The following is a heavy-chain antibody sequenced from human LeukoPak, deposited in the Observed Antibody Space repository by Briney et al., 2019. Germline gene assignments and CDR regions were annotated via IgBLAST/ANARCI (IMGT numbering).Heavy chain of an antibody. D-gene: IGHD3-16*01. CDR2: IYYSGST. V-gene: IGHV4-39*02. CDR1: GGSINSRSNY. J-gene: IGHJ4*02. Sequence: SETLSLTCSVSGGSINSRSNYWGWIRQPPGKGLEWIGNIYYSGSTYYNPSLKSRVSISVDTSKNQFYMKWSSVTAADTAVYYCARDGGWGYFDYWGQGTLVTVSS. CDR3: ARDGGWGYFDY.